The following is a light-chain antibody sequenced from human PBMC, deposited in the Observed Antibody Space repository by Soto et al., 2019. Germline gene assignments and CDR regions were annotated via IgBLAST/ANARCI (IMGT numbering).Light chain of an antibody. CDR3: SSYTLSTTVI. V-gene: IGLV2-14*01. Sequence: QSALTQPASVSGSPGQSITISCTGTSSDIGGYSYVSWYQQHPGKAPKLMIYEVTNRPSGVSTRCSGSKSGNTASLTISGLQAEDEADYYCSSYTLSTTVIFGGGTKLTVL. CDR1: SSDIGGYSY. J-gene: IGLJ2*01. CDR2: EVT.